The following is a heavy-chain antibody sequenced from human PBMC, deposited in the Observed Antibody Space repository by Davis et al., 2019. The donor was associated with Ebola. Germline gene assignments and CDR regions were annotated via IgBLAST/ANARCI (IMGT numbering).Heavy chain of an antibody. CDR2: ISYDGTNK. J-gene: IGHJ6*02. V-gene: IGHV3-30*18. Sequence: PGGSLRLSCAASGFTLSSYGIHWVRQAPGKGLEWVAVISYDGTNKYYADSVKGRFSISRDNSNNTLYLQMNSLRAEDTAVYYCAKGGGRCITVTRGYYGMDVWGQGTTVTVSS. CDR3: AKGGGRCITVTRGYYGMDV. D-gene: IGHD4-17*01. CDR1: GFTLSSYG.